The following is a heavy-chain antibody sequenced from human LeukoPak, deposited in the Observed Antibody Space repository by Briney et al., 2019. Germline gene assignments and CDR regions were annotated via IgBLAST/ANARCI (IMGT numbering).Heavy chain of an antibody. CDR2: INTNTGNP. D-gene: IGHD6-13*01. V-gene: IGHV7-4-1*02. Sequence: GASVKVSCKASGYTFTSYAMNWVRQAPGQGLEWMGWINTNTGNPTYAQGFTGRFVFSLDTSVSTAYLQISSLKAEDTAVYYCARDPSSSWYLWNWFNPWGQGTLVTVSS. J-gene: IGHJ5*02. CDR3: ARDPSSSWYLWNWFNP. CDR1: GYTFTSYA.